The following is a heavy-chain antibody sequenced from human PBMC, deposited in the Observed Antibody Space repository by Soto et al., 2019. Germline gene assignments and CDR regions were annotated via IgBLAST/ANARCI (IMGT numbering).Heavy chain of an antibody. V-gene: IGHV4-30-4*01. CDR2: IYYSRSD. CDR1: GDSINSADYY. Sequence: LSLTCTVSGDSINSADYYWSWLRRPPGKGLEWIGYIYYSRSDYYNPSLGRRATITIDTSRNQFSLNLMFVTAADTAVYYCARVVQFYDSSGYSFYYFDYWGQGALVTVSS. D-gene: IGHD3-22*01. J-gene: IGHJ4*02. CDR3: ARVVQFYDSSGYSFYYFDY.